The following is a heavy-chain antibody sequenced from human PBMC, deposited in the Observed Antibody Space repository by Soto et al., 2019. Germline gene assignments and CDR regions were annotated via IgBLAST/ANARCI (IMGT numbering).Heavy chain of an antibody. CDR1: DFAFNNVW. Sequence: EVQVVESGGGLVKPGGSLGLSCAVSDFAFNNVWMNWVRQAPGKGLEWVGHIKSKTDGGATDYAAPVKGRFTISRDDSKNTLYLQMNSLKTEDTAGYYCTTGRRDYYYYGLDVWGQGTTVTVSS. J-gene: IGHJ6*02. CDR2: IKSKTDGGAT. CDR3: TTGRRDYYYYGLDV. V-gene: IGHV3-15*07.